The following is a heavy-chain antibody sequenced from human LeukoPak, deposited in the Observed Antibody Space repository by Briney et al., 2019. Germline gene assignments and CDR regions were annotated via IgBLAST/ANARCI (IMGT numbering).Heavy chain of an antibody. CDR2: INHSGST. CDR3: ARGPVVVVSTYTYYYGMDV. CDR1: XYX. J-gene: IGHJ6*02. V-gene: IGHV4-34*01. D-gene: IGHD2-15*01. Sequence: XYXXSWIRQPPGKGLEWIGEINHSGSTNYNPSLKSRVTISVDTSKNQFSLKLSSVTAADTAVYYCARGPVVVVSTYTYYYGMDVWGQGTTVTVSS.